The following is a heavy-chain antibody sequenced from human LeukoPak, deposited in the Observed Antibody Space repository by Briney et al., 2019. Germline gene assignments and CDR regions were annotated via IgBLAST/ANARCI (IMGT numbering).Heavy chain of an antibody. CDR3: ASGSSSSGYYYPFDY. CDR1: GGSISSYY. Sequence: SETLSLTCTVSGGSISSYYWSWIRQPPGKGLEWIGYIYYSGSTIYNPSLKSRVTISVDTSKNQFSLKLSSVTAADTAVYCCASGSSSSGYYYPFDYWGQGTLVTVSS. V-gene: IGHV4-59*08. D-gene: IGHD3-22*01. CDR2: IYYSGST. J-gene: IGHJ4*02.